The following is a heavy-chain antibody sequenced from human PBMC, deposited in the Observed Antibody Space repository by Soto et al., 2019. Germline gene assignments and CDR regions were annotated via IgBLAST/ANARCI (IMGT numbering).Heavy chain of an antibody. CDR2: INPSGGST. J-gene: IGHJ3*02. CDR1: GYTFTSYY. D-gene: IGHD3-16*02. Sequence: ASVEVSCKASGYTFTSYYMHWVRQAPGQGLEWMGIINPSGGSTSYAQKFQGRVTMTRDTSTSTVYMELSSLRSEDTAVYYCARDLTFGGVIEGGAFDIWGQGTMVTVSS. CDR3: ARDLTFGGVIEGGAFDI. V-gene: IGHV1-46*01.